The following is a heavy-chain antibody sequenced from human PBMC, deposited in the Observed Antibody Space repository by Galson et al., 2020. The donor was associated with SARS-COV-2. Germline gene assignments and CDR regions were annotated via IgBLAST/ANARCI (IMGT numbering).Heavy chain of an antibody. CDR3: ARDKRLGYYDSSGYYFDAFDI. Sequence: SETLSLTCAVSGGSISTSNWWSWVRQPPGKGLEWIGEIYHTGSTNYNPSLKSRVTISVDKSKNQFSLKLSSVTAADTAVYYCARDKRLGYYDSSGYYFDAFDIWGQGTMVTVSS. V-gene: IGHV4-4*02. CDR1: GGSISTSNW. CDR2: IYHTGST. D-gene: IGHD3-22*01. J-gene: IGHJ3*02.